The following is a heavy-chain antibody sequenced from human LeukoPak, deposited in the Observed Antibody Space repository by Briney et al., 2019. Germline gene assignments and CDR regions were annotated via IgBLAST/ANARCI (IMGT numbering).Heavy chain of an antibody. J-gene: IGHJ4*02. V-gene: IGHV4-31*03. CDR1: GGSISTGGYY. Sequence: SETLSLTCTVSGGSISTGGYYWNWIRQHPGKGLEWIGCIYDRGSTCYNASLKRRITISLDTSKNQFSLKLKSVTAAGTAVYYCAGGTLRGRVTYYFDYWGQGALVTVSS. D-gene: IGHD2-21*02. CDR3: AGGTLRGRVTYYFDY. CDR2: IYDRGST.